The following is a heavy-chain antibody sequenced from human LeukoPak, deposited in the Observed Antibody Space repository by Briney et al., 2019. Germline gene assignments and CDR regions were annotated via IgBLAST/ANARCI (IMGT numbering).Heavy chain of an antibody. CDR2: VRSSGGET. CDR3: AKLITYYNVLTGYPIDH. CDR1: GFTFSSYT. D-gene: IGHD3-9*01. J-gene: IGHJ4*02. V-gene: IGHV3-23*01. Sequence: GGSLRLSCAASGFTFSSYTMGWVRQAPGEGLEWVSAVRSSGGETFYADSVKGRFTISRDNSKNTLHLQINSLRAEDTAVYYCAKLITYYNVLTGYPIDHWGQGTLVTVSS.